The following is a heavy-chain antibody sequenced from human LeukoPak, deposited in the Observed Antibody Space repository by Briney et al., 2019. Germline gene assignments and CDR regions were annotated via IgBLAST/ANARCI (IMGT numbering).Heavy chain of an antibody. CDR1: VGSLSSSSYY. CDR3: ARRGNSRSVVY. V-gene: IGHV4-39*01. Sequence: SETLSLTCTLSVGSLSSSSYYWGWIRQPPGEGLEWIGSIYYSGSTYYNPSLKSRVTISVEISKNQFSLKLSSVTPTEPAVYFCARRGNSRSVVYWGERTPVTASS. CDR2: IYYSGST. J-gene: IGHJ4*02. D-gene: IGHD4-23*01.